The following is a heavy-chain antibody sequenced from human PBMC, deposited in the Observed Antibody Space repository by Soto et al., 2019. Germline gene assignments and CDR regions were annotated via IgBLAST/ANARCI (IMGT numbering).Heavy chain of an antibody. D-gene: IGHD3-22*01. CDR1: GFTFSSYA. V-gene: IGHV3-23*01. Sequence: EVQLLESGGGLVQPGGSLRLSCAASGFTFSSYAMSWVRQAPGKGLEWVSAISGSGGSTYYADSVKGRFTISRDNSKNTLYLQMNSLRAEDTAVYYCAKDLAWYYYDSGAYNWFDPRGQGTLVTVSS. J-gene: IGHJ5*02. CDR3: AKDLAWYYYDSGAYNWFDP. CDR2: ISGSGGST.